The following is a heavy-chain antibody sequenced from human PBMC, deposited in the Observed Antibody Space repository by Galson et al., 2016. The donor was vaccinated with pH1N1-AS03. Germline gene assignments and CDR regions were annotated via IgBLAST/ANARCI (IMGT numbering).Heavy chain of an antibody. CDR1: EFTFRTFS. CDR3: IKEGNRLRSRRSDAFDI. Sequence: SLRLSCAASEFTFRTFSIYWVRQAPGKGLEYVSGISDNGVNTYYADPVKARFTISRDKSKNTVYLQMSSLRTEDTAVYYCIKEGNRLRSRRSDAFDIWGRGTMVTVSS. V-gene: IGHV3-64D*06. J-gene: IGHJ3*02. CDR2: ISDNGVNT. D-gene: IGHD5-18*01.